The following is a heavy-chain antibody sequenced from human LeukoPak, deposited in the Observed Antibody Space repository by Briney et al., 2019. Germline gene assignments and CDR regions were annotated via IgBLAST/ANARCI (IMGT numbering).Heavy chain of an antibody. CDR3: ARGPDYGDYFDY. Sequence: ASAKVSCKASGGTFSSYAISWVRQAPGQGLEWMGGIIPILGTANYAQKFQGRVTITADKSTSTAYMELSSLRSEDTAVYYCARGPDYGDYFDYWGQGTLVTVSS. CDR2: IIPILGTA. V-gene: IGHV1-69*06. J-gene: IGHJ4*02. D-gene: IGHD4-17*01. CDR1: GGTFSSYA.